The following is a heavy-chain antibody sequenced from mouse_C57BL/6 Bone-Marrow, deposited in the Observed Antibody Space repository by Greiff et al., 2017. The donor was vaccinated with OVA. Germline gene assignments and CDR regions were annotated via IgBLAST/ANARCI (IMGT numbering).Heavy chain of an antibody. CDR3: AREPQIGYGSRKRYTDFDY. CDR2: ISDGGSYT. Sequence: DVMLVESGGGLVKPGGSLKLSCAASGFTFSSYAMSWVRQTPEKRLEWVATISDGGSYTYYPDNVKGRFTICRDNAKNNLYLQMSHLKSEDTAMYYCAREPQIGYGSRKRYTDFDYWGQGTTLTVSS. V-gene: IGHV5-4*01. D-gene: IGHD1-1*01. CDR1: GFTFSSYA. J-gene: IGHJ2*01.